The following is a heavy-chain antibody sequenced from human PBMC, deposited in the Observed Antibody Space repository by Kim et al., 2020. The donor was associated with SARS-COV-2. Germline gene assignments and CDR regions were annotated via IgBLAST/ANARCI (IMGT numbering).Heavy chain of an antibody. Sequence: SETLSLTCTVSGGSISSGDYYWSWIRQPPGKGLEWIGYIYYSGSTYYNPSLKSRVTISVDTSKNQFSLKLSSVTAADTAVYYCARVKVGGLYGMDVWGQGTTVTVSS. CDR3: ARVKVGGLYGMDV. CDR2: IYYSGST. V-gene: IGHV4-30-4*01. J-gene: IGHJ6*02. CDR1: GGSISSGDYY. D-gene: IGHD2-2*01.